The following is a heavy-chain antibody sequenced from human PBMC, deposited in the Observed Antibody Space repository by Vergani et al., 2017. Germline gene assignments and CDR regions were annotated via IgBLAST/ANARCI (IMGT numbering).Heavy chain of an antibody. J-gene: IGHJ4*02. D-gene: IGHD1-20*01. V-gene: IGHV3-30*18. CDR1: GFTFSSYG. CDR3: AKLLTGTTSPTGY. CDR2: ISYDGSNK. Sequence: VQLVESGGGLVQPGRSLRLSCAASGFTFSSYGMHWVRQAPGKGLEWVAVISYDGSNKYYADSVKGRFTISRDNSKNTLYLQMNSLRAEDTAVYYCAKLLTGTTSPTGYWGQGTLVTVSS.